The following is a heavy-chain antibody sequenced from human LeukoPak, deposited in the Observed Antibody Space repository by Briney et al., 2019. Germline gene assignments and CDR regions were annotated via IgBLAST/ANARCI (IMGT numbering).Heavy chain of an antibody. D-gene: IGHD3-22*01. Sequence: GGSLRLSCAASGFTFSNAWMSWVRQVPGKGLEWVGRIKSKTDGGTTDYAAPVKGRFTISRDDSKNTLYLQMNSLKTEDTAVYYCTTEDDSSGYYYNWFDPWGQGTLVTVSS. CDR3: TTEDDSSGYYYNWFDP. J-gene: IGHJ5*02. V-gene: IGHV3-15*01. CDR2: IKSKTDGGTT. CDR1: GFTFSNAW.